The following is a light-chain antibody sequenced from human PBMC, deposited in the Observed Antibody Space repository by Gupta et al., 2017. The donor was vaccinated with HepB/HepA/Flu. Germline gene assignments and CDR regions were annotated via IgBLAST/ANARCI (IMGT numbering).Light chain of an antibody. CDR1: QSIRSF. CDR3: QQTYRTPPT. V-gene: IGKV1-39*01. CDR2: AAF. J-gene: IGKJ4*01. Sequence: DLQLTQSPSSLSASVGDRVTITCRASQSIRSFLNWYQQKPGKAPKLLMYAAFTLHSGVPSRFSGSASGTDFTLTINSLQPEDFATYYCQQTYRTPPTFGGGTKVEIE.